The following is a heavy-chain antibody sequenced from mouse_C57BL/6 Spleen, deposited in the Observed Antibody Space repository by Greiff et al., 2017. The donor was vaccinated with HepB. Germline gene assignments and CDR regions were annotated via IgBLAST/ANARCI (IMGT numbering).Heavy chain of an antibody. J-gene: IGHJ3*01. CDR2: IDPSDSYT. CDR3: ARSGTGTLFAY. Sequence: QVQLQQSGAELVMPGASVKLSCKASGYTFTSYWMHWVKQRPGQGLEWIGEIDPSDSYTNYNQKFKGKSTLTVDKSSSTAYMQLSSLTSEDSAVYYCARSGTGTLFAYWGQGTLVTVSA. V-gene: IGHV1-69*01. D-gene: IGHD4-1*01. CDR1: GYTFTSYW.